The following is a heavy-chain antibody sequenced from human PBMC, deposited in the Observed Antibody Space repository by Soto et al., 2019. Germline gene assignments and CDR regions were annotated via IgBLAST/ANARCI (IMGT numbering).Heavy chain of an antibody. Sequence: EAQLLESGGGLVQPGGSLRLSCAASGFTFSSYAMSWVRQAPGKGLEWVSAICGSGGSTYYAASVKGRFTISRDKSKNTLYLQMNSLIAEDTAVYYCARGYCSSTSCLAYYYYGMDVWGQGPTVTVSS. J-gene: IGHJ6*01. D-gene: IGHD2-2*01. V-gene: IGHV3-23*01. CDR2: ICGSGGST. CDR3: ARGYCSSTSCLAYYYYGMDV. CDR1: GFTFSSYA.